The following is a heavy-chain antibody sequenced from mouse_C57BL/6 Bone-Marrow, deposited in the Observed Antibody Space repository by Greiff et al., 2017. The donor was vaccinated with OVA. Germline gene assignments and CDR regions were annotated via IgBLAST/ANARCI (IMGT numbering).Heavy chain of an antibody. Sequence: QVQLQQPGAELVKPGASVKLSCKASGYTFTSYWMHWVKQRPGQGLEWIGMIHPSSGSTNYNEKFKSKATLSVDKSSSTAYMQLSSLTSEDSAVYYCARPAQSTIVTTYLSFWGQGTLVTVSA. D-gene: IGHD2-5*01. CDR2: IHPSSGST. V-gene: IGHV1-64*01. CDR3: ARPAQSTIVTTYLSF. CDR1: GYTFTSYW. J-gene: IGHJ3*01.